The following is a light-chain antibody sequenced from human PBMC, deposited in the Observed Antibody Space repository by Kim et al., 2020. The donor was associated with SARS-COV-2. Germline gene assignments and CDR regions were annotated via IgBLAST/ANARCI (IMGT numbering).Light chain of an antibody. CDR3: NSRDSNDYVV. J-gene: IGLJ2*01. CDR2: GKD. CDR1: RLRSYN. V-gene: IGLV3-19*01. Sequence: VALGQTVRTTGQGDRLRSYNATWYQQKPGQAPKVVIYGKDNRPSGVPHRFSGSSSVNTAYLTITGTQAGDEADYYCNSRDSNDYVVFGGGTQLTVL.